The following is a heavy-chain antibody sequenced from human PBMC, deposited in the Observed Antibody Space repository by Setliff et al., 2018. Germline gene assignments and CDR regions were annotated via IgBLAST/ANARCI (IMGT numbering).Heavy chain of an antibody. CDR1: GGSISNYY. V-gene: IGHV4-4*07. CDR2: IYTSGST. J-gene: IGHJ3*02. D-gene: IGHD1-26*01. CDR3: ARKGISALSGAFDM. Sequence: SETLSLTCTVSGGSISNYYRSWIRQPAGKGLEWIGRIYTSGSTNYNPSLKSRVTMSVDTSKNQFSLKLSSVTAADTAVYYCARKGISALSGAFDMWGQGTMVTV.